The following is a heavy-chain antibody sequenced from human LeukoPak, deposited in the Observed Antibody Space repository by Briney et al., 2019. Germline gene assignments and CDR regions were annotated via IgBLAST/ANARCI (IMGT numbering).Heavy chain of an antibody. V-gene: IGHV3-23*01. CDR1: GFTFSSYA. CDR3: AKGHRSIPKLATDY. D-gene: IGHD6-6*01. CDR2: ISGSGGST. Sequence: GGSLRLSCAASGFTFSSYAMSWVRQAPGKGLEWVSAISGSGGSTYYADSVKGRFTISRDNSKNTLYLQMNSLRAEDTAVYYRAKGHRSIPKLATDYWGRGTLVTVSS. J-gene: IGHJ4*02.